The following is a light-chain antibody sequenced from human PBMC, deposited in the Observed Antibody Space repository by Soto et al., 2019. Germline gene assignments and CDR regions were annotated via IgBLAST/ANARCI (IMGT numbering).Light chain of an antibody. Sequence: QPVLTQPPSVSGAPGQRVTISCTGSSSNIGAGYDVHWYQQLPGTAPKLLIYGNSNRPSGVPDRFSGSKSGTSASLAITGLQAEDEADYYCQSYDSSLSGSKGVFGTGTKLTVL. CDR2: GNS. V-gene: IGLV1-40*01. CDR3: QSYDSSLSGSKGV. J-gene: IGLJ1*01. CDR1: SSNIGAGYD.